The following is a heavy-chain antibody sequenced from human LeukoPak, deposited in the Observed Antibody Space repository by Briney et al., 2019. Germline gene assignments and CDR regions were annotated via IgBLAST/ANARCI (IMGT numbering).Heavy chain of an antibody. CDR1: GFTFSSYS. Sequence: PGGSLRLSCAASGFTFSSYSMNWVRQAPGKGLEWVSYISSSSSTIYYADSVKGRFTISRDNAKNSLYLQMNSLRAEDTAVYYCARSIAAAETDYWGQGTLVTVSS. D-gene: IGHD6-13*01. CDR2: ISSSSSTI. J-gene: IGHJ4*02. V-gene: IGHV3-48*04. CDR3: ARSIAAAETDY.